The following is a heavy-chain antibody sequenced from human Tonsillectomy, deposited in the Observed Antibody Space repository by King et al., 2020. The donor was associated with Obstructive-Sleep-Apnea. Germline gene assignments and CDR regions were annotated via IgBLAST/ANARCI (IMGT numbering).Heavy chain of an antibody. CDR2: IKQDGSEK. CDR3: AKGSYRHDY. D-gene: IGHD3-16*02. J-gene: IGHJ4*02. Sequence: QLVQSGGGLVQSGGSLRLSCAASGFTFSDYWMTWVRQAPGKGLEWGANIKQDGSEKYYVDSVKGRFTISRDNADNSLSLQMDSLRAEDTAVYYCAKGSYRHDYWGQGTLVTVSS. CDR1: GFTFSDYW. V-gene: IGHV3-7*01.